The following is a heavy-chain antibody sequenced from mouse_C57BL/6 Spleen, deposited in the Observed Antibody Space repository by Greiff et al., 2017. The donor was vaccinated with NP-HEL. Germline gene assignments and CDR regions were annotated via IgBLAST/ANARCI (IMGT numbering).Heavy chain of an antibody. CDR3: ARPIYDGYSYAMDY. CDR1: GYTFTSYW. CDR2: INPSSGYT. V-gene: IGHV1-7*01. J-gene: IGHJ4*01. Sequence: QVHVKQSGAELAKPGASVKLSCTASGYTFTSYWMHWVKQRPGQGLEWIGYINPSSGYTKYNQKFKDKATLTADKSSSTAYMQLSSLTYEDSAVYYCARPIYDGYSYAMDYWGQGTSVTVSS. D-gene: IGHD2-3*01.